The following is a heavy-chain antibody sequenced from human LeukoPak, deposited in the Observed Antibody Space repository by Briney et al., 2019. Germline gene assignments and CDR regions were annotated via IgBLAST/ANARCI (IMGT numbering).Heavy chain of an antibody. V-gene: IGHV4-59*01. CDR3: ARVYPTDDYYYYGMDV. J-gene: IGHJ6*02. Sequence: SETLSLTCTVSGGSISSYYWSWIRQPPGKGLEWIGYIYYSGSTNYNPSLKSRVTISVDTSKNQFSLKLSSVTAADTAVYYCARVYPTDDYYYYGMDVWGQGTTVTVSS. CDR2: IYYSGST. D-gene: IGHD5/OR15-5a*01. CDR1: GGSISSYY.